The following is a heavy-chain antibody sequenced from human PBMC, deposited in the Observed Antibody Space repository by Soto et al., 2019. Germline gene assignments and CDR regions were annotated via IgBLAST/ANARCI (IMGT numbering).Heavy chain of an antibody. Sequence: GGSLRLSCAASGFTFDDYAMHWVRQAPGKGLEWVSGISWNSGKIVYADSVKGRFTISRDNAKNSLYLQINSLRAEDTALYYCAKDTSYDFWSGLDYWGQGTLVTVSS. CDR2: ISWNSGKI. CDR1: GFTFDDYA. CDR3: AKDTSYDFWSGLDY. D-gene: IGHD3-3*01. V-gene: IGHV3-9*01. J-gene: IGHJ4*02.